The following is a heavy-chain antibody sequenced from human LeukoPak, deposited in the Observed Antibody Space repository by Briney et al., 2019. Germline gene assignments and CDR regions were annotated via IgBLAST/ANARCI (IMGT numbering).Heavy chain of an antibody. J-gene: IGHJ4*02. V-gene: IGHV4-31*03. CDR2: IYYSGST. D-gene: IGHD2-8*01. CDR3: ARTMLTSSNYFDY. Sequence: SETLSLTCTVSGGSISSSSYYWGWIRQHPGKGLEWIGYIYYSGSTSYNPSLKSRVTISVDTSENQFSLKLSSVTAADTAVYYCARTMLTSSNYFDYWGQGTLVAVSS. CDR1: GGSISSSSYY.